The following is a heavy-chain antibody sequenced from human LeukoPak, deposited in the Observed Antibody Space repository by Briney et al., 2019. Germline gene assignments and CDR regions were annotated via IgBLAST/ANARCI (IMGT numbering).Heavy chain of an antibody. V-gene: IGHV3-30*02. CDR1: GFTFSNYG. Sequence: GGSLRLSCAASGFTFSNYGMHWVRQAPGKGLEWVAFIRYDGSNKYYADSVKGRFTISRDNSKNTLYLQMNSLRAEDTAVYYCAKDSGSYYGLDYWGQGTLVTVSS. J-gene: IGHJ4*02. D-gene: IGHD1-26*01. CDR2: IRYDGSNK. CDR3: AKDSGSYYGLDY.